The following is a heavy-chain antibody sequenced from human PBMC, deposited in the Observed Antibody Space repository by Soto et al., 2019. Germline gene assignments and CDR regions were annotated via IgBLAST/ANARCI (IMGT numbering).Heavy chain of an antibody. CDR2: IYYSGST. V-gene: IGHV4-39*01. CDR3: ARQSGWYRTYYYYGMDV. D-gene: IGHD6-19*01. CDR1: GGSISSSSYY. Sequence: SETLSLTCTVSGGSISSSSYYWGWIRQPPGKGLEWIGSIYYSGSTYYNPSLKSRVTISVDTSKNQFSLKLSSVTAADTAVYYCARQSGWYRTYYYYGMDVWGQGTTVTVSS. J-gene: IGHJ6*02.